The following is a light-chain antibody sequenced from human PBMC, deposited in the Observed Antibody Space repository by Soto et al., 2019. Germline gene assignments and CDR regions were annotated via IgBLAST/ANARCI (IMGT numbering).Light chain of an antibody. CDR1: SSDVGSYNR. V-gene: IGLV2-18*02. CDR3: SSCTSSGTWV. CDR2: QVS. Sequence: QSALTQPPSVSGSPGQSVTISCTGTSSDVGSYNRVSWYQQPPGTAPKLMICQVSNRPSGVPDRFSGSKSGNTASLTISGLQAEDEADYYCSSCTSSGTWVFGGGTKLTVL. J-gene: IGLJ3*02.